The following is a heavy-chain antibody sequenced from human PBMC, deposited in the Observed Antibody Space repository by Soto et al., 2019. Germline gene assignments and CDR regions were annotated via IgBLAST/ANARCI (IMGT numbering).Heavy chain of an antibody. V-gene: IGHV3-30-3*01. CDR1: GFTFSSYA. CDR2: ISYDGSNK. CDR3: ARDRRYNSSSGFDY. J-gene: IGHJ4*02. Sequence: QVQLVESGGGVVQPGRSLRLSCAASGFTFSSYAMHWVRQAPGKGLEWVAVISYDGSNKYYADSVKGRFTISRDNSKNTLYLQMTSLRAEDTAVYYCARDRRYNSSSGFDYWGQGTLVTVSS. D-gene: IGHD6-6*01.